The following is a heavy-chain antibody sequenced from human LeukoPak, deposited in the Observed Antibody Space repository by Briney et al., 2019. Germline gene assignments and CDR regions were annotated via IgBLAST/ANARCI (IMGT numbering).Heavy chain of an antibody. V-gene: IGHV3-30*18. J-gene: IGHJ4*02. CDR1: GFTFSRFG. CDR2: VSADQSHK. D-gene: IGHD6-13*01. CDR3: AKGGVSDIGSWYGDYFDY. Sequence: GGSLRLSCAASGFTFSRFGMHCVRQAPGKGLEWVAVVSADQSHKQYADSVKGRVTISRDNSKNTLYLQLNSLRSEDTAVYYCAKGGVSDIGSWYGDYFDYWGQRTLVTVSS.